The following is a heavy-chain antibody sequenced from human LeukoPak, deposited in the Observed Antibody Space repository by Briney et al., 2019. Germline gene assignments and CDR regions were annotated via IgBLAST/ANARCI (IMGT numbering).Heavy chain of an antibody. CDR1: GFTFSGYY. CDR2: ISSSGSTI. Sequence: GGSLRLSCAASGFTFSGYYMSWIRQAPGKGLEWVSYISSSGSTIYYADSVKGRFTISRDNAKNSLYLQMNSLRAEDTAVYYCARFYTVTPFDYWGQGTLVTVSS. J-gene: IGHJ4*02. V-gene: IGHV3-11*01. CDR3: ARFYTVTPFDY. D-gene: IGHD4-17*01.